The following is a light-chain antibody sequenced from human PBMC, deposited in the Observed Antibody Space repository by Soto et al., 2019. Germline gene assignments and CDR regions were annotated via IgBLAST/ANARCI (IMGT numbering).Light chain of an antibody. V-gene: IGKV3-20*01. CDR2: GAS. CDR1: QSISSNY. CDR3: QQYGSSPRT. Sequence: EIVLTQSPGTLSMSPGERATLSCRASQSISSNYLAWYQQKPGQAPRLLIYGASSRATGIPDRFSGSGSGTDFPLTISRLEAEDFAVYYCQQYGSSPRTFGQGTKVEFK. J-gene: IGKJ1*01.